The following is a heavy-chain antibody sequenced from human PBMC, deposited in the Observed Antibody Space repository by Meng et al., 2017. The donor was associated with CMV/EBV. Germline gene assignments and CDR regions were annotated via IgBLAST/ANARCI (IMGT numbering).Heavy chain of an antibody. CDR1: GGTFSSYA. CDR3: ARGFWSGYLNWFDP. CDR2: IIPIFGTA. V-gene: IGHV1-69*05. Sequence: KASGGTFSSYAISWVRQAPGQGLEWMGGIIPIFGTANYAQKFQGRVTITTDGSTSTAYMELSSLRSEDTAVYYCARGFWSGYLNWFDPWGQGTLVTVSS. J-gene: IGHJ5*02. D-gene: IGHD3-3*01.